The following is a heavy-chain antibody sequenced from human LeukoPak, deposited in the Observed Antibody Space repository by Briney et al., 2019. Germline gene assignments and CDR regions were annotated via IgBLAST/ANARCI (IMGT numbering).Heavy chain of an antibody. J-gene: IGHJ4*02. CDR2: IFYCGST. V-gene: IGHV4-4*07. D-gene: IGHD6-19*01. Sequence: SETLSLTCTVSGGFINSFYWRWIPPSPGEGAERIGSIFYCGSTNYNPSLKSRVTMSVDTSKNQFSLKVTSVTAADTAMYYCARDIQVVQGTGGSSGWYRFFDYWGQGTLVTVSS. CDR3: ARDIQVVQGTGGSSGWYRFFDY. CDR1: GGFINSFY.